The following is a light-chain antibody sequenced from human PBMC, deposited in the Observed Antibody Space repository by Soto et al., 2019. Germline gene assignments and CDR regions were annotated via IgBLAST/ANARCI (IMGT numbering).Light chain of an antibody. CDR1: SSNIGSNY. J-gene: IGLJ3*02. CDR2: RNN. CDR3: SGWDERLSDRV. V-gene: IGLV1-47*01. Sequence: QSVLTQPPSASGTPGQRVTISCSGTSSNIGSNYVYWYEQLPGTDPNLLIYRNNQRPSAVPDRFSVSKSGTSSSLALTGLRSEAEADSYYSGWDERLSDRVFGGGTKLTVL.